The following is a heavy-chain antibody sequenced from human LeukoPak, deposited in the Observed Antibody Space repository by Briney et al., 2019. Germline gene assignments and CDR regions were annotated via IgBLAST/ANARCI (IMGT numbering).Heavy chain of an antibody. V-gene: IGHV1-24*01. CDR2: FDPEDGET. J-gene: IGHJ4*02. D-gene: IGHD3-22*01. CDR1: GYTLTELS. Sequence: GASVKVSCKVSGYTLTELSMHWVRQAPGKGLEWMGGFDPEDGETIYAQKFQGRVTMTEDTSTDTAYMELSSLRSEDTAVYYCATASPNYYDSSGYDFWGQGTLVTVSS. CDR3: ATASPNYYDSSGYDF.